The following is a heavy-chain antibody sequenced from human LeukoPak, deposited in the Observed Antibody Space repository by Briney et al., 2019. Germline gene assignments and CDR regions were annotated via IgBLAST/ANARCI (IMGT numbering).Heavy chain of an antibody. Sequence: SETLSLTCTVSGGSISSYYWSWIRQPPGKGLEWIGYIYYSGSTNYNPSLKSRVTISVDTSKNQFSLKLSSVTAADTAVYYCARQFPLGLDVWGQGTTVTVSS. CDR1: GGSISSYY. CDR3: ARQFPLGLDV. CDR2: IYYSGST. J-gene: IGHJ6*02. V-gene: IGHV4-59*08.